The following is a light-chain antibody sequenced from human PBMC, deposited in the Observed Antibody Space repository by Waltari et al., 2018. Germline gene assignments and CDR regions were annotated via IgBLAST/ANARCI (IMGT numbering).Light chain of an antibody. Sequence: DIQVTSSPSTLSASVGDRVTITCRASQSIVVWLAWYQQKPGKAPRLLIYKASYLESGVPSRFSGSGSGTEFTLTISSLQADDFATYYCLQYNSYPWTFGQGTKVEIK. CDR3: LQYNSYPWT. CDR1: QSIVVW. CDR2: KAS. J-gene: IGKJ1*01. V-gene: IGKV1-5*03.